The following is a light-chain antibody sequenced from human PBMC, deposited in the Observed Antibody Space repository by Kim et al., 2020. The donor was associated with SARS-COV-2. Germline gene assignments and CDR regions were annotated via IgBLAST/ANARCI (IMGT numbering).Light chain of an antibody. CDR3: CSYTGSYTWV. CDR2: DVN. Sequence: GQSVTISCTGTSSDVGAYSYVSWYQHHPGKAPKLMIYDVNKRPSGVPDRFSGSKSGNTASLTISGLQAEDEADYYCCSYTGSYTWVFGGGTQLTVL. J-gene: IGLJ3*02. V-gene: IGLV2-11*01. CDR1: SSDVGAYSY.